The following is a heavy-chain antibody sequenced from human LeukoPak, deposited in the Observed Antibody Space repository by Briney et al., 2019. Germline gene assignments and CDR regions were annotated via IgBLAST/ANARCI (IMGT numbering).Heavy chain of an antibody. CDR3: AKGSRDGFTPMGY. V-gene: IGHV3-53*01. CDR1: GFTVSSNY. CDR2: IYSGGST. J-gene: IGHJ4*02. Sequence: GGSLRLSCAASGFTVSSNYMSWVRQAPGKGLEWVSVIYSGGSTYYADSVKGRFTISRDNSKNTLYLQMNSLRAEDTAVYYCAKGSRDGFTPMGYWGQGTLVTVSS. D-gene: IGHD5-24*01.